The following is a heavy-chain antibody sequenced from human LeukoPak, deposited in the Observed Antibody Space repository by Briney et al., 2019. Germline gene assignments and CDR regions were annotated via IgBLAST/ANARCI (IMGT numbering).Heavy chain of an antibody. D-gene: IGHD3-10*01. V-gene: IGHV3-9*01. Sequence: GGSLRLSCAASGFTFSSYWMHWVRQAPRKGLVWVLGISWNSGSIGYADSVKGRFTISRDNAKNSLYLQMNSLRAEDTALYYCAKDMGRYYYGSGSYWYYYGMDVWGQGTTVTVSS. J-gene: IGHJ6*02. CDR1: GFTFSSYW. CDR2: ISWNSGSI. CDR3: AKDMGRYYYGSGSYWYYYGMDV.